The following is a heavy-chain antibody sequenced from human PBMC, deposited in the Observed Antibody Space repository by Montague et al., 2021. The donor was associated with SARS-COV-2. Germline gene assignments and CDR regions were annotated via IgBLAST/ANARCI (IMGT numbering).Heavy chain of an antibody. J-gene: IGHJ5*02. CDR1: GGSISSNSYY. D-gene: IGHD3-22*01. V-gene: IGHV4-39*01. CDR2: IYYSGST. CDR3: ARPGSSGYYYANWFDP. Sequence: SETLSLTCTVSGGSISSNSYYWGWIRQPPGKGLEWIGSIYYSGSTYYNPSLKSRVTISVDTSKNQFSLKLSSVTAADTAVYYCARPGSSGYYYANWFDPWGQGTLVTVSS.